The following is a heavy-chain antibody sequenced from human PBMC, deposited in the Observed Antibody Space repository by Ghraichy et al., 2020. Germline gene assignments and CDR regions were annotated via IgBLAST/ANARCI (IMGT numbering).Heavy chain of an antibody. V-gene: IGHV4-59*01. CDR1: GGSISGYY. D-gene: IGHD5-24*01. Sequence: SETLSLTCTVSGGSISGYYWGWIRQPPGKGLELIGYVHSRGATDYMPSLRGRVAISADTSKNKFVLKLNSVTAADTAVYYCARLGLRTVDGIHYLEDYWGQGTRVTVSS. J-gene: IGHJ4*02. CDR3: ARLGLRTVDGIHYLEDY. CDR2: VHSRGAT.